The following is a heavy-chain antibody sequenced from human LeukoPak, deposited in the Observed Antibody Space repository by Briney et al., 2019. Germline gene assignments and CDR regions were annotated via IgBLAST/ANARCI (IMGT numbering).Heavy chain of an antibody. Sequence: GGSLRLSCAASGFPFSSYEMNWVRQAPGKRLQWVSYISSSGNKIYYVASVKGRFTISRDNAKNSLYLQIDSLRAEDTAVYYCARGQRPQYTSTWDNWFDPWGQGTQGTVSS. CDR3: ARGQRPQYTSTWDNWFDP. V-gene: IGHV3-48*03. CDR1: GFPFSSYE. D-gene: IGHD2-2*01. CDR2: ISSSGNKI. J-gene: IGHJ5*02.